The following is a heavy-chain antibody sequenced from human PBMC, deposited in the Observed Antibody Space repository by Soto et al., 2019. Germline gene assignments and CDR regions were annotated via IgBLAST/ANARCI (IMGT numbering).Heavy chain of an antibody. D-gene: IGHD6-25*01. J-gene: IGHJ4*02. CDR2: ISSSSSYI. CDR3: ARLDRGSLDY. Sequence: EVQLVESGGGLVKPGGSLTLSCAASGFTFSSHSMNWVRQAPGKGLEWVSSISSSSSYIYYADSVKGRFTISRDNAKNLVYLQMNSLRAEDTAVYYCARLDRGSLDYWGRGTLVTVSS. V-gene: IGHV3-21*01. CDR1: GFTFSSHS.